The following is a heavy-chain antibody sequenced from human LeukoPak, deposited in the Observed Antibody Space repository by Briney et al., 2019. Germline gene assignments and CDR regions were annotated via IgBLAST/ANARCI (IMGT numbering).Heavy chain of an antibody. J-gene: IGHJ3*02. Sequence: GGSLRLSCAASGFTFSSYGMHWVRQAPGKGLEWVAVIWYDGSNKYYADSVKGRFTISRDNSKNTLYLQMNSLRAEDTAVYYCATPYYYDSSWYDAFDIWGQGTMVTVSS. D-gene: IGHD3-22*01. CDR1: GFTFSSYG. V-gene: IGHV3-30*02. CDR2: IWYDGSNK. CDR3: ATPYYYDSSWYDAFDI.